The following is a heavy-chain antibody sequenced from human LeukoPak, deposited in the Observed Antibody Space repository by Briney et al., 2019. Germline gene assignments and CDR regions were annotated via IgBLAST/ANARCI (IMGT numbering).Heavy chain of an antibody. CDR1: GYTFTGYY. D-gene: IGHD3-10*01. CDR3: ARDRYYASGSYYNAPIDY. CDR2: INPNSGGT. J-gene: IGHJ4*02. Sequence: ASVKVSCKASGYTFTGYYMHWVRQAPGQGLEWMGWINPNSGGTNYAQKFQGRVTMTRDTSISTAYMELSRLRSDDTAVYYCARDRYYASGSYYNAPIDYWGPGTLVTVSS. V-gene: IGHV1-2*02.